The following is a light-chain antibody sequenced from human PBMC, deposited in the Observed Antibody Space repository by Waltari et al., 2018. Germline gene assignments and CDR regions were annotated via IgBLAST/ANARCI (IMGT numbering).Light chain of an antibody. CDR1: QTISRY. CDR3: QQGYSTPLT. J-gene: IGKJ5*01. V-gene: IGKV1-39*01. CDR2: AAS. Sequence: DIQMTQSPSSLSASVGDRVTITCRASQTISRYLNWYQQKPGKVPKRLIFAASSLQSAVPSRFSGSGSGTDFTLTISSLYHEDFATYYCQQGYSTPLTFGQGTRLEI.